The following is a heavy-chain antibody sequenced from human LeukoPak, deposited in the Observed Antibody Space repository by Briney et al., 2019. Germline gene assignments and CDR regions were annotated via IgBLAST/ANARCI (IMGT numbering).Heavy chain of an antibody. CDR2: INPNSGGT. CDR3: ARVKQAHYYDSSPGDDAFDI. D-gene: IGHD3-22*01. V-gene: IGHV1-2*02. Sequence: GASVKVSCKASGYTFTGYYMHWVRQAPGQGLEWMGWINPNSGGTNYAQKFQGRVTMTRDTSISTAYMELSRLRSDDTAVYYCARVKQAHYYDSSPGDDAFDIWGQGTMVTVSS. J-gene: IGHJ3*02. CDR1: GYTFTGYY.